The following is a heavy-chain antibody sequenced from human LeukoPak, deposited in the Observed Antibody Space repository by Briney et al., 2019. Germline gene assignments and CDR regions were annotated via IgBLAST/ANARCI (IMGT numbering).Heavy chain of an antibody. D-gene: IGHD2-2*01. CDR2: IIPIFGTA. CDR1: GGTFSSYA. J-gene: IGHJ6*03. Sequence: SVKVSCKASGGTFSSYAISWVRQAPGQGLEWMGGIIPIFGTANYAQKFQGRVTITTDESTSTAYMELSSLRSEDTAVYYCARGSVVVVPAAPWYYYMDVWGKGTTVTVSS. V-gene: IGHV1-69*05. CDR3: ARGSVVVVPAAPWYYYMDV.